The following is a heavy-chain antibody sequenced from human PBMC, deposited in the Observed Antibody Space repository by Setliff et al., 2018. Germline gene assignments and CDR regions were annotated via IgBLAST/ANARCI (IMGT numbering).Heavy chain of an antibody. D-gene: IGHD4-17*01. CDR3: ARYGDYTNAFQI. J-gene: IGHJ3*02. CDR1: GGSIGRSSSY. V-gene: IGHV4-39*07. CDR2: IYYSGTT. Sequence: SETLSLTCTVSGGSIGRSSSYWGWIRQPPGKGLEWIGNIYYSGTTYYNPSPKSRVTISVDTSKNQLSLKLSSVTAADTAVYYCARYGDYTNAFQIWGQGTMVTVSS.